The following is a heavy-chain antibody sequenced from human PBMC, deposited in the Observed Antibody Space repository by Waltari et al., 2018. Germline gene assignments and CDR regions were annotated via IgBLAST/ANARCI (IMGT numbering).Heavy chain of an antibody. Sequence: QLQLQESGPGLVKPSETLSLTCAVSGYSISSGCYWCCFRQPPGKGLEWIGSIYHNGSTYCNPSLTSRVTISVDTSKNQFSLKLGAVTDADTAVKYCAGCSGWYDAFDIWGQGTMVTVSS. CDR2: IYHNGST. J-gene: IGHJ3*02. V-gene: IGHV4-38-2*01. D-gene: IGHD6-19*01. CDR1: GYSISSGCY. CDR3: AGCSGWYDAFDI.